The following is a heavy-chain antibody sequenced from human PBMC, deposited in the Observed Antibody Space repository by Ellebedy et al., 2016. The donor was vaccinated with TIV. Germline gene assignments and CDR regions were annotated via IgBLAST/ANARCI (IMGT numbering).Heavy chain of an antibody. Sequence: ASVKVSXXASGYTFTGYYMHWVRQAPGQGLEWMGWINPNSGGTNYAQKFQGWVTMTRDTSISTAYMELSRLRSDDTAVYYCARAGNLGLGELSNDAFDIWGQGTMVTVSS. CDR3: ARAGNLGLGELSNDAFDI. CDR2: INPNSGGT. V-gene: IGHV1-2*04. J-gene: IGHJ3*02. D-gene: IGHD3-16*02. CDR1: GYTFTGYY.